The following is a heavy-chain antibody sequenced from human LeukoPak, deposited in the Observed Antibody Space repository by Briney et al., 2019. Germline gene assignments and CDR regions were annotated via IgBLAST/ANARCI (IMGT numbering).Heavy chain of an antibody. D-gene: IGHD2-15*01. CDR3: AKRGYCSGGSCRSYYYYYMDV. V-gene: IGHV3-23*01. CDR2: ISGSGGST. Sequence: SGGSLRLSCAASGFTFSSYAMHWVRQAPGKGLEWVSAISGSGGSTYYADSVKGRFTISRDNSKNTLYLQMNSLRAEDTAVYYCAKRGYCSGGSCRSYYYYYMDVWGKGTTVTVSS. CDR1: GFTFSSYA. J-gene: IGHJ6*03.